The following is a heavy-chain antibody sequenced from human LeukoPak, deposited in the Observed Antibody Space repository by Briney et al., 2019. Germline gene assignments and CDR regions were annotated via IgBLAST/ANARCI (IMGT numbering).Heavy chain of an antibody. CDR2: IIPIFGIA. D-gene: IGHD3-10*01. J-gene: IGHJ4*02. V-gene: IGHV1-69*04. Sequence: GASVKVSCKASGGTFSSYAISWVRQAPGQGLEWMGRIIPIFGIANYAQKFQGRVTIIADKSTSTAYMELSSLRSEDTAVYYCARGDTMVRGRTDYWGQGTLVTVSS. CDR1: GGTFSSYA. CDR3: ARGDTMVRGRTDY.